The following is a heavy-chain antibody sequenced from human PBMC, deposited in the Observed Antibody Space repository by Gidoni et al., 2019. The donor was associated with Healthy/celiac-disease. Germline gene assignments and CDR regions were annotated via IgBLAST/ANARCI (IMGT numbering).Heavy chain of an antibody. CDR2: IIPIFGTA. CDR3: ARDRGSGSYFDY. D-gene: IGHD1-26*01. Sequence: QVQLVQSGAEVKKPGSSVKVSCKASAGTFSRYAISGVRQAPGQGLEWMGGIIPIFGTANYAQKFQGRVTITADESTSTAYMELSSLRSEDTAVYYCARDRGSGSYFDYWGQGTLVTVSS. V-gene: IGHV1-69*01. J-gene: IGHJ4*02. CDR1: AGTFSRYA.